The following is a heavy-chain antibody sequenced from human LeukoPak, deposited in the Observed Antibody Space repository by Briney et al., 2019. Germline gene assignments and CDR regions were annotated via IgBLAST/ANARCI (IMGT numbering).Heavy chain of an antibody. CDR2: VYYSGST. CDR3: ARHPKEGPSDRSGYINAFDI. J-gene: IGHJ3*02. CDR1: GGSISSYF. D-gene: IGHD3-22*01. V-gene: IGHV4-59*08. Sequence: PSETLSLTCTVSGGSISSYFWNWIRQPPGKGLEWIGYVYYSGSTNYNPSLKSRVTISQDTSKNQFFLEVTSVTAADTAVYYCARHPKEGPSDRSGYINAFDIWGQGTMVTVSS.